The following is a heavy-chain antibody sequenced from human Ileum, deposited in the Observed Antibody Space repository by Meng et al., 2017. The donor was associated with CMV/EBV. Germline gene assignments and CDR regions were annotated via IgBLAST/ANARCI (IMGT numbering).Heavy chain of an antibody. D-gene: IGHD3-22*01. Sequence: SETLSLTCTVSGGSISSSSYYWGWIRQPPGKGLEWIGSIYYSGSTYYNPSLKSRVTISVDTTKNQFSLKLSSVTAAGTAVYYCARLGEDALTYYYDSSGYFFNYWGQGTLVTVSS. CDR3: ARLGEDALTYYYDSSGYFFNY. J-gene: IGHJ4*02. V-gene: IGHV4-39*01. CDR2: IYYSGST. CDR1: GGSISSSSYY.